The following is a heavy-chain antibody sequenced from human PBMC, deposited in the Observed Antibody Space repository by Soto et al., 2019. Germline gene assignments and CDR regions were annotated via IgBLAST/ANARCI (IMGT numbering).Heavy chain of an antibody. D-gene: IGHD3-3*01. CDR3: ARLGSITIFGVVKGERENGMDV. Sequence: PGESLKISCKGSGYSFTSYWIGWVRQMPGKGLEWMGIIYPGGSDTRYSPSFQGQVTISADKSISTAYLQWSSLKASDTAMYYCARLGSITIFGVVKGERENGMDVWGQGTTVTVSS. J-gene: IGHJ6*02. V-gene: IGHV5-51*01. CDR2: IYPGGSDT. CDR1: GYSFTSYW.